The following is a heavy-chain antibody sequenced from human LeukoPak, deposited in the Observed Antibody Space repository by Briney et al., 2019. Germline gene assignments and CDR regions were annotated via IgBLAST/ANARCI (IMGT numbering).Heavy chain of an antibody. Sequence: SETLSLTCTVSGGAITSSIYYFSWVRQPPGKGLECIGYIYYSGTTYYSPSLKSRVTMSVDTSQNQFSLKLRSVTAADTAVYYCARLRYYDSSGYAFDNWGHGTLVTVSS. V-gene: IGHV4-30-4*01. CDR2: IYYSGTT. J-gene: IGHJ4*01. D-gene: IGHD3-22*01. CDR3: ARLRYYDSSGYAFDN. CDR1: GGAITSSIYY.